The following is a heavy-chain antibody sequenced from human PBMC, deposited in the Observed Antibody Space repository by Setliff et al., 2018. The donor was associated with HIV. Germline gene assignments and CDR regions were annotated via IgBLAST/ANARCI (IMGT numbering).Heavy chain of an antibody. CDR3: AKDYYYDTSGSPTGDYFDN. CDR1: GFTFSSYA. J-gene: IGHJ4*02. CDR2: ISGSGHRT. D-gene: IGHD3-22*01. Sequence: GGSLRLSCAASGFTFSSYAMGWVRQAPGKGLEWVSCISGSGHRTYYADSVKGQFTISRDNYKNTLYLQMNSLRVEDTAIYLCAKDYYYDTSGSPTGDYFDNWGQDTLVTVSS. V-gene: IGHV3-23*01.